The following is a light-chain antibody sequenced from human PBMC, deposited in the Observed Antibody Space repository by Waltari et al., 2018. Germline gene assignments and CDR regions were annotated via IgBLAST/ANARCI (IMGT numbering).Light chain of an antibody. J-gene: IGKJ4*01. CDR2: KAS. CDR1: RSIRTW. V-gene: IGKV1-5*03. CDR3: QQSYSTPRT. Sequence: DIQMTQSPSTLSASLGARVTLTCRASRSIRTWLAWYQQKLGKAPKLLIYKASTLEGGVPSRFSGSGSETEFTLTITSLQPDDFATYYCQQSYSTPRTFGGGTKVEIK.